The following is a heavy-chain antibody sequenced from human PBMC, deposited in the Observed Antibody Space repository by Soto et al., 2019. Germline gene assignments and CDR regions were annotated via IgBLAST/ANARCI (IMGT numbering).Heavy chain of an antibody. V-gene: IGHV3-21*01. CDR3: ARDRSSIAAAGTSIYYYYGMDV. CDR1: GFTFSSYS. CDR2: ISSSSSYI. Sequence: RLSCAASGFTFSSYSMNWVRQAPGKGLEWVSSISSSSSYIYYADSVKGRFTISRDNAKNSLYLQMNSLRAEDTAVYYCARDRSSIAAAGTSIYYYYGMDVWGQGTTVTVS. D-gene: IGHD6-13*01. J-gene: IGHJ6*02.